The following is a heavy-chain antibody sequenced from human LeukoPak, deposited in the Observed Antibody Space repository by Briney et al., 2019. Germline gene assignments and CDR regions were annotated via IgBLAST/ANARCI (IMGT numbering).Heavy chain of an antibody. CDR3: ARSNIAARVFRR. V-gene: IGHV4-39*01. Sequence: SETLSLTCTVSGGSISSSTYYWGWIRQPPGKGLEWLGNIYYSGRTYYNPSLKNRLTISVDTSRNQFSLKLSSVTAADTAVYYCARSNIAARVFRRWGQGTLVTVSS. D-gene: IGHD6-6*01. CDR2: IYYSGRT. J-gene: IGHJ1*01. CDR1: GGSISSSTYY.